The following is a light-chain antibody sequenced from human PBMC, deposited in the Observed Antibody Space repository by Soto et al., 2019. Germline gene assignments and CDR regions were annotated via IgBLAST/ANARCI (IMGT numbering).Light chain of an antibody. J-gene: IGKJ1*01. V-gene: IGKV3-11*01. Sequence: IVLTQSPVTLALSPGESAVLSCRASQSVSTSLAWYQHKPGQAPRLFIYDASKRAPGIPVRFTGSGSGTDFTLTICSLEPEDIAVYYCQVRDVWPSFGQGTKVDIK. CDR1: QSVSTS. CDR3: QVRDVWPS. CDR2: DAS.